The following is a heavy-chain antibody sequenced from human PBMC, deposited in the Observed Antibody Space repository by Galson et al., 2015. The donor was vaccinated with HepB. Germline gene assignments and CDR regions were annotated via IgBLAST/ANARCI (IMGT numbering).Heavy chain of an antibody. V-gene: IGHV1-24*01. CDR3: ATPPHDSSGYYDDDDAFDI. J-gene: IGHJ3*02. Sequence: SVKVSCKVSGYTLTELSMHWVRQAPGKGLEWMGGFDPEDGETIYAQKFQGRVTMTEDTSTDTAYMELSSLRSEDTAVYYCATPPHDSSGYYDDDDAFDIWGQGTMVTVSS. D-gene: IGHD3-22*01. CDR1: GYTLTELS. CDR2: FDPEDGET.